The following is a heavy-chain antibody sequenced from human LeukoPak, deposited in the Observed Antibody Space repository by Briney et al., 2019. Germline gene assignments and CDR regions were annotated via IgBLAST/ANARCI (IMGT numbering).Heavy chain of an antibody. CDR3: ARSYYYGSGQSYYYYMDV. CDR2: IYPGDSDT. CDR1: GYSFTSYW. D-gene: IGHD3-10*01. Sequence: GESLKISCKGSGYSFTSYWIGWVRQMPGKGLEWMGIIYPGDSDTRYSPSFQGQVTISADKSISTAYLQWSSLKASDTAMYYCARSYYYGSGQSYYYYMDVWGKGTTVTVSS. V-gene: IGHV5-51*01. J-gene: IGHJ6*03.